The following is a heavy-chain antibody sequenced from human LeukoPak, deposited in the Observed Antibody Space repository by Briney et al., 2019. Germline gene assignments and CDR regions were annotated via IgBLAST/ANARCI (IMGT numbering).Heavy chain of an antibody. Sequence: ASVKVSCKASGGTFSSYAISWVRQAPGQGLEWMGGIIPIFGTANYAQKFQGRVTITADESTSTAYMELSSLRSEDTAVYYCARDRGEQGDWFDPWGQGTPVTVSS. CDR1: GGTFSSYA. D-gene: IGHD1/OR15-1a*01. CDR3: ARDRGEQGDWFDP. CDR2: IIPIFGTA. J-gene: IGHJ5*02. V-gene: IGHV1-69*01.